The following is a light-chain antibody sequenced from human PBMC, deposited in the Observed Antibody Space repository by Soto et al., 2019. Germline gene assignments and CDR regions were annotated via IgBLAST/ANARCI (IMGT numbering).Light chain of an antibody. V-gene: IGKV3-15*01. CDR3: QQYSKWPLS. CDR2: GAS. CDR1: QSVSTN. Sequence: EMLMTQSPATLSVSPGERATLSCRASQSVSTNVAWYQQKPGQAPRLLIYGASSRSTCIPARFSGSGSGTDFTLTISSLQSEDFAVYYCQQYSKWPLSFGPGTKVDSK. J-gene: IGKJ3*01.